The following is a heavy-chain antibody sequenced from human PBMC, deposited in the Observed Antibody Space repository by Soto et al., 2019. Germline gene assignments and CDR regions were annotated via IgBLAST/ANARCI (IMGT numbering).Heavy chain of an antibody. V-gene: IGHV3-30*04. D-gene: IGHD3-3*01. J-gene: IGHJ6*02. CDR3: AKEGVADEYYYHGMDV. CDR2: ISSDGNDK. CDR1: GFTFSSYP. Sequence: QVQLVESGGGVVQPGRSLRLSCVASGFTFSSYPIHWVRQAPGKGLEWVTTISSDGNDKYYSDSGKGRFTTSRDNSKKTVYLQMNTMRVEDTAVYYCAKEGVADEYYYHGMDVWGQGTTVNVSS.